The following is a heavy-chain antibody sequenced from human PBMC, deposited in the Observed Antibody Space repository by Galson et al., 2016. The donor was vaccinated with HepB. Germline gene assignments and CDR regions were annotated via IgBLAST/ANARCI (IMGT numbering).Heavy chain of an antibody. V-gene: IGHV4-61*02. D-gene: IGHD2-21*02. CDR2: IYTNGGP. Sequence: TLSLTCTVSGVSISSVSYYWGWIRQPAGTGLEWIGRIYTNGGPNYNPPLKSRVTISIDSSENQFFLNLTSVTAADTAVYYCARTTISAHPYFDYWGQGTLVSVSS. J-gene: IGHJ4*02. CDR1: GVSISSVSYY. CDR3: ARTTISAHPYFDY.